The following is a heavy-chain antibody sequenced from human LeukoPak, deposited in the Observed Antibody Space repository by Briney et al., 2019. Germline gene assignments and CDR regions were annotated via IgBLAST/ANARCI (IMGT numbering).Heavy chain of an antibody. Sequence: SETLSLTCTVSGGSTSSYYWSWIRQPPGKGLEWIGYIYYSGSTNYNPSLKGRVTISVDTSKNQFSLKLSSVTAADAAVYYCAREVAGSGLSYNWFDPWGQGTLVTVSS. D-gene: IGHD6-19*01. V-gene: IGHV4-59*01. CDR3: AREVAGSGLSYNWFDP. J-gene: IGHJ5*02. CDR2: IYYSGST. CDR1: GGSTSSYY.